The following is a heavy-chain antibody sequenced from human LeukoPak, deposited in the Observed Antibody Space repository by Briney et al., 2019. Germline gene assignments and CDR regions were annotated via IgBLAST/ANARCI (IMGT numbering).Heavy chain of an antibody. Sequence: GGSLRLSCAASGFTFSSYGMHWVRQAPGNGLEWVAVIWYDGSNKYYADSVKGRFTISRDNSKNTLYLQMNSLRAEDTAVYYCAREFGGGYGGFDYWGQGTLVTVSS. CDR3: AREFGGGYGGFDY. D-gene: IGHD3-16*01. CDR1: GFTFSSYG. J-gene: IGHJ4*02. CDR2: IWYDGSNK. V-gene: IGHV3-33*01.